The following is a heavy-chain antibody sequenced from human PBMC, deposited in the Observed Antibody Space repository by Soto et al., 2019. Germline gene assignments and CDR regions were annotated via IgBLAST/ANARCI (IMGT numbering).Heavy chain of an antibody. CDR1: GYTFTSYA. V-gene: IGHV1-3*01. CDR2: INAGNGNT. CDR3: AATPGYYYGMDV. J-gene: IGHJ6*02. Sequence: ASVKVSCKASGYTFTSYAMHWVRQAPGQRLEWMGWINAGNGNTKYSQKFQGRVTITRDTSASTAYMELSSLRSEDTAVYYCAATPGYYYGMDVWGQGTTVTVSS.